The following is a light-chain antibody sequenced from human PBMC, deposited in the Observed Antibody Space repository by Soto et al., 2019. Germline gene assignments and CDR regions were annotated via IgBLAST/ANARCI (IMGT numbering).Light chain of an antibody. Sequence: QSALTQPASVSGTPGQSITISCTGTSSDVGGYNYVSWYQQYPGKAPKLIIYDVNNRPSGVSCRFSGSKSGDTASLTISGLQAEDEADYYCNSYPGTSYVFGTGTKVTVL. CDR3: NSYPGTSYV. CDR1: SSDVGGYNY. J-gene: IGLJ1*01. CDR2: DVN. V-gene: IGLV2-14*01.